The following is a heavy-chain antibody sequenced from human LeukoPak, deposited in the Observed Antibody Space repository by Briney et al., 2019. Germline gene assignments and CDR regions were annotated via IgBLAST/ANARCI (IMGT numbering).Heavy chain of an antibody. J-gene: IGHJ4*02. V-gene: IGHV3-23*01. CDR1: GFTFGYYA. CDR3: AKAKGSSGTDYFDY. D-gene: IGHD3-22*01. CDR2: ISGSGGGT. Sequence: GGSLRLSCAASGFTFGYYAMSWVCQAPGKGLEWVSAISGSGGGTYYADSVRGRFTISRDNSKNTLYLQMNSLRAEDTAVYYCAKAKGSSGTDYFDYRGQGTLVTVSS.